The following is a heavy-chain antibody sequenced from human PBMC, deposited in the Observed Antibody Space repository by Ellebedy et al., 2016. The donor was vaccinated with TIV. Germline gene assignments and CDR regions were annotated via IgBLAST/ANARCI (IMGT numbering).Heavy chain of an antibody. CDR1: GLMFSDHH. CDR3: ASAARGSGAYESF. D-gene: IGHD5-12*01. J-gene: IGHJ4*02. CDR2: INQGGSET. Sequence: GESLKISCAASGLMFSDHHMDWVRQAPGKGLEWVATINQGGSETYYVDSVKGRFTISRDNSKNSLYLQMNSLRAYDTALYYCASAARGSGAYESFWGQGTLVTVSS. V-gene: IGHV3-7*01.